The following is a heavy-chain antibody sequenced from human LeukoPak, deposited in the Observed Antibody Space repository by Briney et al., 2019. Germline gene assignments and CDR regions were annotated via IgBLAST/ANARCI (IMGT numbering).Heavy chain of an antibody. CDR3: ARGVDNWNDLLNY. CDR2: NNGDGSST. CDR1: GFTLSSSW. Sequence: GGSLRLSCVVSGFTLSSSWMHWVRQAPGKGLLWVSRNNGDGSSTSYADSVKGRFTMSRDDAKNTLYLQMNSLRAEDTAVYYCARGVDNWNDLLNYWGQGTLVTVSS. V-gene: IGHV3-74*01. D-gene: IGHD1-20*01. J-gene: IGHJ4*02.